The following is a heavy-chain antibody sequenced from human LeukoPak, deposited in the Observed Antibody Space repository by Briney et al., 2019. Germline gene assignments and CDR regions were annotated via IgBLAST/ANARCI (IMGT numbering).Heavy chain of an antibody. CDR1: GYTFTSYG. CDR3: ARKDYYDSSGYYYGDAFDI. J-gene: IGHJ3*02. Sequence: ASVKVSCKASGYTFTSYGISWVRQAPGQGLEWVGWISAYNGNTNYAQKLQGRVTMTTDTSTSTAYMELSSLRSEDTAVYYCARKDYYDSSGYYYGDAFDIWGQGTMVTVSS. V-gene: IGHV1-18*01. CDR2: ISAYNGNT. D-gene: IGHD3-22*01.